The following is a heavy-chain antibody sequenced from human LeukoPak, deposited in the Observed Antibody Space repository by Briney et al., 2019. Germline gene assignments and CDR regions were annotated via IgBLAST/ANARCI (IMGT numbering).Heavy chain of an antibody. CDR2: ISAYNGNT. D-gene: IGHD5-12*01. V-gene: IGHV1-18*01. CDR3: AREGRQASGYDWMGGEFDY. Sequence: GASVKVSCKASGYTFTTYGITWVRQAPGQGLEWMGWISAYNGNTKYARKFQGRVSMTADTSTSTAYMELRSLRSDDTAVYYCAREGRQASGYDWMGGEFDYWGQGTLVTVSS. J-gene: IGHJ4*02. CDR1: GYTFTTYG.